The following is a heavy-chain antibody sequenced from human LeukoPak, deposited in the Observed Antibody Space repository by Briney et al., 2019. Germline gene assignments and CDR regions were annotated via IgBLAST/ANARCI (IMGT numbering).Heavy chain of an antibody. CDR2: VYHSGST. CDR1: GYSLSSAYY. J-gene: IGHJ6*03. CDR3: ATPRSWELSDMAV. D-gene: IGHD1-26*01. Sequence: PSETLSLTCTVSGYSLSSAYYWAWIRQPPGKGLEWIGSVYHSGSTYYNPSLKSRVTISVDTSKNQFSLKVNSVTAADTAVCYCATPRSWELSDMAVWGKGTTVTVSS. V-gene: IGHV4-38-2*02.